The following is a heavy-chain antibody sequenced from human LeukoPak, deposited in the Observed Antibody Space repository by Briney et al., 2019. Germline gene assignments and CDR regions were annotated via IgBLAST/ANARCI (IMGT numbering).Heavy chain of an antibody. CDR2: ISAYNGNT. J-gene: IGHJ3*02. D-gene: IGHD5-12*01. V-gene: IGHV1-18*01. CDR3: ARKRGYSGYDPSTVDI. CDR1: GYTFTSYG. Sequence: ASVKVSCKASGYTFTSYGISWVRQAPGQGLEWMGWISAYNGNTNYAQKLQGRVTMTTDTSTSTAYMELRSLRSDDTSVYYCARKRGYSGYDPSTVDIWGQGTMVTVSS.